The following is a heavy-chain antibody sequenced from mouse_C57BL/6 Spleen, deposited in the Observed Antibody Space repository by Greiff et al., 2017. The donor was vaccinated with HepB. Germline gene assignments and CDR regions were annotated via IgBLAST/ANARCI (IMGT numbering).Heavy chain of an antibody. CDR1: GYTFTSYW. D-gene: IGHD2-5*01. Sequence: QVQLKQPGAELVKPGASVKLSCKASGYTFTSYWMQWVKQRPGQGLEWIGESAPSDSYTNYNQKFKGKATLTVDTSSSTSYMQLSSLTSEDSAVYYCAPYSNYVAYWGQGTLVTVTA. V-gene: IGHV1-50*01. CDR2: SAPSDSYT. J-gene: IGHJ3*01. CDR3: APYSNYVAY.